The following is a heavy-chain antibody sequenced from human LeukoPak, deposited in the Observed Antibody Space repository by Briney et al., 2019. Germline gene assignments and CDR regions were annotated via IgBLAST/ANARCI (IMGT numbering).Heavy chain of an antibody. CDR1: GGTFSSYA. V-gene: IGHV1-69*04. CDR3: ARVPGRLVPAATYYYYGMDV. J-gene: IGHJ6*02. CDR2: IIPILGIA. Sequence: SVTVSCTASGGTFSSYAISWVRQAPGQGLEWMGRIIPILGIANYAQKFQGRVTITADKSTSTAYMELSSLRSEDTAVYYCARVPGRLVPAATYYYYGMDVWDQGTTVTVSS. D-gene: IGHD2-2*01.